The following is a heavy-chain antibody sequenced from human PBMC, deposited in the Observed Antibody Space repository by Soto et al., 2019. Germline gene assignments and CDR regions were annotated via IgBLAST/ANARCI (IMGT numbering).Heavy chain of an antibody. CDR1: GFTVSTKF. V-gene: IGHV3-66*01. J-gene: IGHJ6*04. Sequence: GGSLRLSCAASGFTVSTKFMRWVRQAPGKGLEWVSLIQSGGTTYYADSVRGRFTISRDSSENTLHLQVDGLRAEDTAVYYCARDDVLCDAGSCYGIPRDVCGIGTTVTVSS. D-gene: IGHD2-15*01. CDR2: IQSGGTT. CDR3: ARDDVLCDAGSCYGIPRDV.